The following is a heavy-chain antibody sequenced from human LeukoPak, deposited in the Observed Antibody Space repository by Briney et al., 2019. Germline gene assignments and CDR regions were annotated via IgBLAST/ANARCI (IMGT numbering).Heavy chain of an antibody. CDR3: AREYSSGWIDY. D-gene: IGHD6-19*01. CDR1: GFTFSSYS. J-gene: IGHJ4*02. V-gene: IGHV3-21*01. CDR2: ISSSSYI. Sequence: GGSLRLSCAASGFTFSSYSVNWVRQAPGKGLEWVSSISSSSYIYYADSVEGRFTISRDNAKNSLYLQMNSLRAEDTAVYYCAREYSSGWIDYWGQGTLVTVSS.